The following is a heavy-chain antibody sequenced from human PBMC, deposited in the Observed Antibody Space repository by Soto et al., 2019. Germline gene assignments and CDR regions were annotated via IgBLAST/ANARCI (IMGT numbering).Heavy chain of an antibody. J-gene: IGHJ4*02. Sequence: GGSLRLSCAASGFTFSNYWMSWVRQAPGRGLEWVANINQDATRQSYVDSVEGRFSISSDNAKNSIYLQMSNLRVDDTAVYYCARVGLFDGNKPITLEFWGQGTLVTVSS. D-gene: IGHD3-10*01. CDR3: ARVGLFDGNKPITLEF. CDR2: INQDATRQ. V-gene: IGHV3-7*03. CDR1: GFTFSNYW.